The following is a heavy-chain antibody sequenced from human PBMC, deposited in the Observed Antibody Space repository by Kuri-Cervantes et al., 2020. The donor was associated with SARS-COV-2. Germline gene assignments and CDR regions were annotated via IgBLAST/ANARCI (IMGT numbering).Heavy chain of an antibody. J-gene: IGHJ3*02. CDR2: ISSSSSTI. V-gene: IGHV3-48*01. CDR1: GFIFSSHS. Sequence: GESLKISCAASGFIFSSHSMNWVRQAPGKGLEWVSYISSSSSTIYYADSVKGRFTISRDNAKNSLYLQMNSLRAEDTAVYYCARESGVDWGSDAFDIWGQGTMVTVSS. D-gene: IGHD7-27*01. CDR3: ARESGVDWGSDAFDI.